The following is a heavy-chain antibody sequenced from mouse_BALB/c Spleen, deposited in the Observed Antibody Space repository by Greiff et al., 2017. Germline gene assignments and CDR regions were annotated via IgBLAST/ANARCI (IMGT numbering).Heavy chain of an antibody. Sequence: DVKLVESGGGLVQPGESLKLSCESNEYEFPSHDMSWVRKTPEKRLELVAAINSDGGSTYYPDTMERRFIISRDNTKKTLYLQMSSLRSEDTALYYCARQSVVATGAMDYWGQGTSVTVSS. D-gene: IGHD1-1*01. CDR2: INSDGGST. CDR1: EYEFPSHD. CDR3: ARQSVVATGAMDY. J-gene: IGHJ4*01. V-gene: IGHV5-2*01.